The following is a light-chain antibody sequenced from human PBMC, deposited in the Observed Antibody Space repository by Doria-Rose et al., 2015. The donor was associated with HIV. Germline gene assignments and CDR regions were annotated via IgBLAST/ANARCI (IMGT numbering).Light chain of an antibody. CDR1: QSFSSTY. J-gene: IGKJ1*01. CDR2: DGS. CDR3: HQYGTSWT. Sequence: TQSPGTLSLSPGERATLSCRASQSFSSTYLAWYQQKPGQAPSLLIYDGSTRATGIPDRFSVSGSGTDFTLTINRPEPEDFALYYCHQYGTSWTFGQGTKVEI. V-gene: IGKV3-20*01.